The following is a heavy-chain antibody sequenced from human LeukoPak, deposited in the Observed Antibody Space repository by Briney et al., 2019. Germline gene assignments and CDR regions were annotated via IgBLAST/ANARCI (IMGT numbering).Heavy chain of an antibody. D-gene: IGHD2/OR15-2a*01. V-gene: IGHV1-46*01. CDR3: ARHQGSGEYPFDY. CDR1: GYTFTSSY. J-gene: IGHJ4*02. Sequence: ASVKVSCKASGYTFTSSYIHRVRHAPGQGLEWVGIINHSNGSTSYAQKFQGRVTMTRDSSTSTVYMELSSLRSEDTAVYYCARHQGSGEYPFDYWGQGTLFTVSS. CDR2: INHSNGST.